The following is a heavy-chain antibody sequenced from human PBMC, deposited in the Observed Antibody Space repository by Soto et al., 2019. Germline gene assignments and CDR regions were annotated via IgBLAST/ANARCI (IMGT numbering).Heavy chain of an antibody. J-gene: IGHJ4*02. CDR2: IYDTGST. CDR3: ARHGYSPALYGSWDY. D-gene: IGHD3-16*01. V-gene: IGHV4-59*08. CDR1: GGSISNNY. Sequence: QVQLQESGPGLVKPSETLSLTCTVSGGSISNNYWSWIRQPPGKGLEWIGYIYDTGSTKYNPSLQSRVTLLIATSKTQFSLKLTSVTAADTAVYYCARHGYSPALYGSWDYWGQGTLVSVSS.